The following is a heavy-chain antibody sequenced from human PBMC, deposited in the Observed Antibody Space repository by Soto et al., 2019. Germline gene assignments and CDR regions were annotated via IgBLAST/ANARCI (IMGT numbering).Heavy chain of an antibody. V-gene: IGHV3-74*01. J-gene: IGHJ4*01. Sequence: PGGSLRLSCAASGFNFRNYWMYWVRQAPGKGLVWVSRINSDGRSTTYANSVKGRFTISRDTSKNMLYLQMNSLRAEDTAIYYCAKDSHWAIISPTHDYWGHGTLVTVSS. D-gene: IGHD2-2*01. CDR1: GFNFRNYW. CDR3: AKDSHWAIISPTHDY. CDR2: INSDGRST.